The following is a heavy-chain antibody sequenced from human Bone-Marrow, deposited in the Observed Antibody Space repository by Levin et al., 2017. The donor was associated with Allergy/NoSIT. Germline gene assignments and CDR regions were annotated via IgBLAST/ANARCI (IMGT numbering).Heavy chain of an antibody. J-gene: IGHJ6*03. CDR1: GGSVSSGSYY. CDR2: IYYSGST. V-gene: IGHV4-61*01. D-gene: IGHD2-2*01. CDR3: ARCPLPAPYYYYYMDV. Sequence: GSLRLSCTVSGGSVSSGSYYWSWIRQPPGTGLEWIGYIYYSGSTNYNPSLKSRVTISVDTSKNQFSLKLSSVTAADTAVYYCARCPLPAPYYYYYMDVWGKGTTVTVSS.